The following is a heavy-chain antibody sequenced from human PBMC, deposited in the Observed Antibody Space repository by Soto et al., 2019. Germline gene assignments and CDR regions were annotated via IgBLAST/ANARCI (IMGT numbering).Heavy chain of an antibody. CDR2: IYPGDSDT. CDR1: GYSFTSYW. Sequence: GESLKISCKGSGYSFTSYWIGWVRQMPGKGLEWMGIIYPGDSDTRYSPSFQGQVTISADKSISTAYLQWSSLKASDTAMYYCAGGGVRGVITRTRDYYGMDVWGQGTTVTLSS. CDR3: AGGGVRGVITRTRDYYGMDV. D-gene: IGHD3-10*01. V-gene: IGHV5-51*01. J-gene: IGHJ6*02.